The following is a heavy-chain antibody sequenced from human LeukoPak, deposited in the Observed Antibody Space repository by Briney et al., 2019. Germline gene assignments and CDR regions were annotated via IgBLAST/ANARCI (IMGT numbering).Heavy chain of an antibody. J-gene: IGHJ4*02. CDR2: IIPIFGTA. D-gene: IGHD2-21*01. CDR3: AREAYCGGDCSKLGY. Sequence: GASVKVSCKASGGTFSSYAISWVRQAPGQGLEWMGGIIPIFGTANYAQKFQGRVMITADESTSTAYMELSSLRSEDTAVYYCAREAYCGGDCSKLGYWGQGTLVTVSS. V-gene: IGHV1-69*13. CDR1: GGTFSSYA.